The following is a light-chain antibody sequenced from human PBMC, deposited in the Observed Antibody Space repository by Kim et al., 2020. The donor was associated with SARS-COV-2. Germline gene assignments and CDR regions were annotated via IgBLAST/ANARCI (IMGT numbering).Light chain of an antibody. CDR1: SLRSYY. Sequence: SSELTQDPAVSVALGQTVRITCQGDSLRSYYASWYQQKPGQAPVLVIYGKNNRPSGIPDRFSGSSSGNTASLTITGAQAEDEADYSCTSRDSSGNWVFGG. CDR3: TSRDSSGNWV. J-gene: IGLJ3*02. V-gene: IGLV3-19*01. CDR2: GKN.